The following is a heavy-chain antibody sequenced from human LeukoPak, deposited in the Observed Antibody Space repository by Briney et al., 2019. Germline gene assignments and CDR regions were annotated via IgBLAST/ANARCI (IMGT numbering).Heavy chain of an antibody. CDR3: ARHLSGVTGYTYGRGIDY. Sequence: GGSLRLSCAASGSTFSSYAMHWVRQAPGKGLEWVANIKKDGIEKYYVDSVRGRFTISRDSAKTSLYLQMNSLRAEDTAVYYCARHLSGVTGYTYGRGIDYWGQGTLVTVSS. CDR1: GSTFSSYA. J-gene: IGHJ4*02. V-gene: IGHV3-7*01. CDR2: IKKDGIEK. D-gene: IGHD5-18*01.